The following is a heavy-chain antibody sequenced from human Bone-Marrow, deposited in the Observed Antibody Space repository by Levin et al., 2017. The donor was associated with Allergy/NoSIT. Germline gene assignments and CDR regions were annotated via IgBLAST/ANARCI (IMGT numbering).Heavy chain of an antibody. CDR3: AREVYVVVPALLLEGVWFDP. V-gene: IGHV1-69*06. Sequence: SVKVSCKASGGTFSSYAISWVRQAPGQGLEWMGGIIPIFGTANYAQKFQGRVTITADKSTSTAYMELSSLRSEDTAVNYCAREVYVVVPALLLEGVWFDPWGQGTLVTVSS. CDR2: IIPIFGTA. J-gene: IGHJ5*02. D-gene: IGHD2-2*01. CDR1: GGTFSSYA.